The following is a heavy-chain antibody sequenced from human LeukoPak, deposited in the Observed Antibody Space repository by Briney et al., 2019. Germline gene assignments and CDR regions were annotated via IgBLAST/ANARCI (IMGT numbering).Heavy chain of an antibody. J-gene: IGHJ4*02. CDR1: GFTFISYW. Sequence: GGSLRLSCAASGFTFISYWMHWVRQAPGKGLVWVSRINGYGSSTDFADSVKGRFTISRDNAKNTLYLQMHSLRAEDTAVYYCARDAPGNTALDYWGQGTLVTVSS. CDR3: ARDAPGNTALDY. CDR2: INGYGSST. V-gene: IGHV3-74*01. D-gene: IGHD5-18*01.